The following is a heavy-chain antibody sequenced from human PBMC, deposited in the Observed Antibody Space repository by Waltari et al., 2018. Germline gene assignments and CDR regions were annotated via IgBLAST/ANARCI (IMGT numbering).Heavy chain of an antibody. Sequence: QVQRQQWGAGLLKPSETLSRTCAVDVGSLSVCDWSWIRQPPGKGLEWIGEINHSGSTNYNTSLKSRVTISVDTSKNPFSLKLSSVTAADSAVYYCARGRVVVAATPPPFDPWGQGTLVTVSS. CDR2: INHSGST. J-gene: IGHJ5*02. D-gene: IGHD2-15*01. CDR1: VGSLSVCD. V-gene: IGHV4-34*01. CDR3: ARGRVVVAATPPPFDP.